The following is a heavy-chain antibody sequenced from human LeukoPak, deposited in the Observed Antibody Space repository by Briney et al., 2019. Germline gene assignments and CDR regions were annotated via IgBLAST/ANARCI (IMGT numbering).Heavy chain of an antibody. J-gene: IGHJ4*02. D-gene: IGHD5-12*01. Sequence: GGSLRLSCAASGFTFSGSAMHWVRQAYGKGLEWVGRIRSKANSYATAYAASVKGRFTISRDDSKNTAYLQMNSLKTEDTAVYYCTSPVLRGYSGYEIGYWGQGTLVTVSS. CDR1: GFTFSGSA. CDR2: IRSKANSYAT. V-gene: IGHV3-73*01. CDR3: TSPVLRGYSGYEIGY.